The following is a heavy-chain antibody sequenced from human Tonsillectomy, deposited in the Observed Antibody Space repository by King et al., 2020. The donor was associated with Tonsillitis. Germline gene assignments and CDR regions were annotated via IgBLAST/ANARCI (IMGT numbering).Heavy chain of an antibody. CDR1: GFTFSSYA. Sequence: EVQLVESGGDLVQPGGSLRLSCAASGFTFSSYAMSWVRQAPGKGLEWVSAISGSGGSTYYADSVKGRFTISRDNSKNTLYLQMNSLRVEDTAVYYCANGYDYSNYIYWGQGTLVTVSS. V-gene: IGHV3-23*04. J-gene: IGHJ4*02. CDR2: ISGSGGST. CDR3: ANGYDYSNYIY. D-gene: IGHD4-11*01.